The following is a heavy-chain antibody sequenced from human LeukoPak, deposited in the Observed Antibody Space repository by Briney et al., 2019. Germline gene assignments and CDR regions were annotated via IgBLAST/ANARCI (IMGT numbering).Heavy chain of an antibody. D-gene: IGHD5-24*01. V-gene: IGHV3-30*18. CDR2: ISSDGTQK. J-gene: IGHJ6*02. CDR3: AKPLGGYNTGDYYYYGMDV. CDR1: GFTFNNYG. Sequence: GGSLRLACAASGFTFNNYGMHWVRQAPGKGLEWVAVISSDGTQKDYADSVKGRVTISRDDFKKTVYLQMNSLRGEDTAVYYCAKPLGGYNTGDYYYYGMDVWGQGTTVSVSS.